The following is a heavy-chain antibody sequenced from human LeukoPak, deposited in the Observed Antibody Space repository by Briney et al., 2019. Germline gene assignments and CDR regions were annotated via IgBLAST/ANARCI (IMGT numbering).Heavy chain of an antibody. Sequence: GASVKASCKASGYTFTSYDINWVRQATGQGLEWMGWMNPNSGNTGYAQKFQGRVTITRNTSISTAYMELSSLRSEDTAVYYCARVYDFWSGLNYYYYMDVWGKGTTVTVSS. CDR2: MNPNSGNT. CDR1: GYTFTSYD. J-gene: IGHJ6*03. CDR3: ARVYDFWSGLNYYYYMDV. V-gene: IGHV1-8*03. D-gene: IGHD3-3*01.